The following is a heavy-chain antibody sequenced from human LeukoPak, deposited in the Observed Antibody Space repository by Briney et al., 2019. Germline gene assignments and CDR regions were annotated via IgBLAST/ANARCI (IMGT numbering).Heavy chain of an antibody. J-gene: IGHJ6*02. CDR2: IYYSGCT. V-gene: IGHV4-61*01. CDR1: GGSVSSGSYY. CDR3: ARSPYYYYYYGMDV. Sequence: SETLSLTCTVSGGSVSSGSYYWSWIRQPPGKGLEWIGYIYYSGCTNYNPSLKSRVTISVDTSKNQFSLKLSSVTAADTAVYYCARSPYYYYYYGMDVWGQGTTVTVSS.